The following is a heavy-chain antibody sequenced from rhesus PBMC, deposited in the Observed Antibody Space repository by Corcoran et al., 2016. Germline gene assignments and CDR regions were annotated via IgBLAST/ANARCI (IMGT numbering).Heavy chain of an antibody. CDR2: IHGSSGST. J-gene: IGHJ4*01. V-gene: IGHV4S7*01. D-gene: IGHD1-26*01. CDR1: GGSISSGYV. Sequence: QLQLQESGPAVVKPSETLSLTCAVSGGSISSGYVWSCVRQSPRKGLEWIGYIHGSSGSTNYNHSLKSRVTIAKDTSKNQFSLKLSSMTTADTAVYYCASPTGTTYYFDYWGQGVLVTVSS. CDR3: ASPTGTTYYFDY.